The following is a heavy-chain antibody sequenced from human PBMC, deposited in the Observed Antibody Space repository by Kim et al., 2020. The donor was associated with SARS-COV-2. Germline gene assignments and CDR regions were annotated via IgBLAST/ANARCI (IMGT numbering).Heavy chain of an antibody. J-gene: IGHJ1*01. D-gene: IGHD1-26*01. V-gene: IGHV3-30*04. CDR1: GFSFSSYA. CDR2: ISSDGSNK. Sequence: GGSLRLSCAASGFSFSSYAIHWVRQAPGKGLEWVAVISSDGSNKYYADSVKGRFTISRDNSKNTLYLHMKSLRVEDTAVYYCAALGWEELRHFQHWGQGTLVTVSS. CDR3: AALGWEELRHFQH.